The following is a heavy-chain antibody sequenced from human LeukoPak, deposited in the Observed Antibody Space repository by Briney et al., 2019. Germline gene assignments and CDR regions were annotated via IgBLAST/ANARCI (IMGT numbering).Heavy chain of an antibody. Sequence: GASVKVSCKASGGTFSSYAISWVRQAPGQGLEWMGGIIPIFGTANYAQKFQGRVTITADKSTSTAYMELSSLRSEDTAVYYCARANSLGNPLDYWGQGTLVTVSS. CDR2: IIPIFGTA. J-gene: IGHJ4*02. D-gene: IGHD4-23*01. V-gene: IGHV1-69*06. CDR1: GGTFSSYA. CDR3: ARANSLGNPLDY.